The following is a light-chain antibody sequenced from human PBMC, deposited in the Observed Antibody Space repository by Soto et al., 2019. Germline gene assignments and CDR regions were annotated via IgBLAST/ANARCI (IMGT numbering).Light chain of an antibody. V-gene: IGKV1-5*01. CDR2: DAS. J-gene: IGKJ1*01. CDR1: QSISSW. CDR3: QQYNSYPCT. Sequence: DIQMTQSPSTLSASVGDRVTITCRASQSISSWLAWYQQKPGKAPKLLIYDASSLESGVPSRFSGSGSGTEFNLTISSPQPDDFATSYCQQYNSYPCTFGQGTKVEIK.